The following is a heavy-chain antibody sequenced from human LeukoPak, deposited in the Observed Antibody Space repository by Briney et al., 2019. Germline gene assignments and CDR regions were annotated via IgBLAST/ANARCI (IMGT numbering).Heavy chain of an antibody. CDR1: GGSISSSNW. V-gene: IGHV4-4*02. D-gene: IGHD2-2*01. Sequence: PSGTLSLTCAVSGGSISSSNWWSWVRQPPGKGLEWIGENYHSGSTNYNPSLKSRVTISVDKSKNQFSLKLSSVTAADTAVYYCARQAIVVVPAANDYWGQGTLVTVSS. CDR3: ARQAIVVVPAANDY. CDR2: NYHSGST. J-gene: IGHJ4*02.